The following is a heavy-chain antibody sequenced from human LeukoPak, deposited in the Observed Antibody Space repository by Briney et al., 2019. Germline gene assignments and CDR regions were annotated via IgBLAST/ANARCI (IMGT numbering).Heavy chain of an antibody. CDR2: ISWNSGSI. J-gene: IGHJ3*02. D-gene: IGHD2-15*01. V-gene: IGHV3-20*04. Sequence: GGSLRLSCAASGVTFSSYGMSWVRQAPGEGLEWVSGISWNSGSIGYADSVKGRFTISRDNAKKSLYLQMNSLRAEDTAVYYCARGTLDAFDIWGQGTMVTVSS. CDR3: ARGTLDAFDI. CDR1: GVTFSSYG.